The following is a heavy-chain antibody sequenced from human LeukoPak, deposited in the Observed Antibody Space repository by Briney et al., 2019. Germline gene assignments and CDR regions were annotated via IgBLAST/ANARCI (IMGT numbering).Heavy chain of an antibody. D-gene: IGHD6-13*01. CDR2: IIPIFGTA. Sequence: SVKVSCKASGYTFTSYAISWVRQAPGQGLEWMGRIIPIFGTANYAQKFQGRVTITTDESTSTAYMELSSLRSEDTAVYYCARDLAAAGPAFDYWGQGTLVTVSS. J-gene: IGHJ4*02. CDR3: ARDLAAAGPAFDY. CDR1: GYTFTSYA. V-gene: IGHV1-69*05.